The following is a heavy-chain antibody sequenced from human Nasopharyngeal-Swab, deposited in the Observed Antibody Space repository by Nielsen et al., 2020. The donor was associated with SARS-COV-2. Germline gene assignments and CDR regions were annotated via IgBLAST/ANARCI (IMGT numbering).Heavy chain of an antibody. J-gene: IGHJ4*02. Sequence: GGSLRLSCTASGFTFGDYAMSWFRQAPGKGLEWVGFIRSKAYGGTTEYAASVKGRFTISRDDSKSIAYLQMNGLKTEDTAVYYCTREQPDYYDSSGYYPIPFDSWGQGTLVTVSS. D-gene: IGHD3-22*01. V-gene: IGHV3-49*03. CDR1: GFTFGDYA. CDR3: TREQPDYYDSSGYYPIPFDS. CDR2: IRSKAYGGTT.